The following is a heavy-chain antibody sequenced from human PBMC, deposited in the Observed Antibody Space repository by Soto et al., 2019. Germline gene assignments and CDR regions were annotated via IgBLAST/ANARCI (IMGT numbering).Heavy chain of an antibody. J-gene: IGHJ4*02. Sequence: QVQLVQSGAEVKKPGASVKVSCETSGYSFTAQYVHWVRLAPGQGLKWLGCINTYSGTTNYGENFEGRVTVTRDSSLSTVYMELDRLRSDDTAVYYCARGRDMGTYSRVLAYWGQGTLVTVSS. D-gene: IGHD3-10*01. V-gene: IGHV1-2*02. CDR2: INTYSGTT. CDR3: ARGRDMGTYSRVLAY. CDR1: GYSFTAQY.